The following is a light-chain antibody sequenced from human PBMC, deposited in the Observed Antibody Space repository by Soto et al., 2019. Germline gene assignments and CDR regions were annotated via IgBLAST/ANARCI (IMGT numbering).Light chain of an antibody. CDR3: QQRSNWPLT. Sequence: EIVLTQSPDTLSLSPGERATLSCRASQSVSAYLAWYQQKPGQAPRLLIYDASNRATGIPARFSGSGSGKDFTLTISSLEPEDFAIYYCQQRSNWPLTFGGGTKVEIK. J-gene: IGKJ4*01. CDR1: QSVSAY. V-gene: IGKV3-11*01. CDR2: DAS.